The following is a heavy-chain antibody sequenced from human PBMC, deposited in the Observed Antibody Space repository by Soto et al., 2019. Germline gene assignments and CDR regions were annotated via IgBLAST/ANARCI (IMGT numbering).Heavy chain of an antibody. V-gene: IGHV4-59*08. CDR3: ASGYSGYDLFDY. J-gene: IGHJ4*02. D-gene: IGHD5-12*01. Sequence: ASETLSLTCTVSGGSISSYYWSWIRQPPEKGLEWIGYIYYSGSTNYNPSLKSRVTISVDTSKNQFSLKLSSVTAADTAVYYCASGYSGYDLFDYWGQGTLVTVSS. CDR1: GGSISSYY. CDR2: IYYSGST.